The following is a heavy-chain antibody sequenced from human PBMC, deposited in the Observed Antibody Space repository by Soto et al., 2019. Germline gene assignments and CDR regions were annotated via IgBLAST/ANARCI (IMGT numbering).Heavy chain of an antibody. D-gene: IGHD2-15*01. V-gene: IGHV3-48*01. Sequence: GGSLRLSCAASGFTFSSYSMNWVRQAPGKGLEWVSYISSSSSSIYYADSVKGIFTISRDNAKNSLYLHMNSLRAEDTAVYYCAREGQGYCSGGSCSPYDAFDIWGQGTMVTVSS. CDR1: GFTFSSYS. J-gene: IGHJ3*02. CDR2: ISSSSSSI. CDR3: AREGQGYCSGGSCSPYDAFDI.